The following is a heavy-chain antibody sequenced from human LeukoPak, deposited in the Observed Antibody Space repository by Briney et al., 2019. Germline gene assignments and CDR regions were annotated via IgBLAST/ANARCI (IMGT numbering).Heavy chain of an antibody. Sequence: PSETLSLTCAVYGGSFSGYYWSWIRQPPGKGLEWIGEINHSGSTNYNPSLKSRVTISVDTSKNQFSLKLSSVTAADTAVYYCARGRGYVWGSYRPNYFDYWGQGTLVTVSS. CDR2: INHSGST. CDR3: ARGRGYVWGSYRPNYFDY. J-gene: IGHJ4*02. V-gene: IGHV4-34*01. D-gene: IGHD3-16*02. CDR1: GGSFSGYY.